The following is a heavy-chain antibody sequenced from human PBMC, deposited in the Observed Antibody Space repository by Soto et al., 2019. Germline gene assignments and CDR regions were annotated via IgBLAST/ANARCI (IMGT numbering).Heavy chain of an antibody. J-gene: IGHJ4*02. CDR2: ISAYNGNT. CDR3: VREMPPWGTDYRSGSPSH. Sequence: QVQLMQSGTEVKKPGASVKVSCKASGYSFSNYGISWVRQTPAQGLEWMGWISAYNGNTNYAQKFQGRLTMTTDTSTSTGYMELRSLRSDDTAVYYCVREMPPWGTDYRSGSPSHWGQGTLVTVSS. CDR1: GYSFSNYG. D-gene: IGHD3-10*01. V-gene: IGHV1-18*01.